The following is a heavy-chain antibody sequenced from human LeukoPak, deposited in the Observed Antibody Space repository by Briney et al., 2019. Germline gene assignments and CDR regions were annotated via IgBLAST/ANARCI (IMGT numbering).Heavy chain of an antibody. CDR2: IYTSGST. J-gene: IGHJ4*02. D-gene: IGHD5-24*01. CDR3: ARGHSRWLQRGTDY. CDR1: GGSISSYY. V-gene: IGHV4-4*07. Sequence: PSETLSLTCTVSGGSISSYYWSWIRQPAGKGLEWIGRIYTSGSTNYNPSLKSRVTISVDTSKNQFSLKLSSVTAADTAVYYCARGHSRWLQRGTDYWGQGTLVTVSS.